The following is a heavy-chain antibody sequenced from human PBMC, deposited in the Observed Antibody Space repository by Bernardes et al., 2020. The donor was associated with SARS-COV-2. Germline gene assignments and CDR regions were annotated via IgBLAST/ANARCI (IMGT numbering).Heavy chain of an antibody. CDR3: AKHNGDTIMDLYYFYGMDV. V-gene: IGHV3-23*01. CDR2: ISSSGYKT. Sequence: GGSLRLSRAASGFSFRDYAMSWVRQAQGKGLEWVSVISSSGYKTSYADSVKGRFIISRDNSKNTLHLQMNSLRAEDTALYYCAKHNGDTIMDLYYFYGMDVWGQGTTVAVSS. D-gene: IGHD3-10*01. J-gene: IGHJ6*02. CDR1: GFSFRDYA.